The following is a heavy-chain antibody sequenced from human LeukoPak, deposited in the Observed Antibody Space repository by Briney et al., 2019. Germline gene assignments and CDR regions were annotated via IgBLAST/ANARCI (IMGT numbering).Heavy chain of an antibody. CDR3: AKASSGWSPPEY. Sequence: PGGSLILSCAASGFTFSSSAMSWVRQAPGKGLEWVSAISGSGTSTYYADSVKGRFTISRDNSKNTLFLQMNSLRAEDTAVYYCAKASSGWSPPEYWGQGTLVTVSS. CDR2: ISGSGTST. J-gene: IGHJ4*02. D-gene: IGHD6-19*01. CDR1: GFTFSSSA. V-gene: IGHV3-23*01.